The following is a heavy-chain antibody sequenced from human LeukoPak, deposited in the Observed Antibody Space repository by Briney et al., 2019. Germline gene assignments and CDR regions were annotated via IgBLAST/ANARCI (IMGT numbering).Heavy chain of an antibody. J-gene: IGHJ3*02. Sequence: ASVKVSCKASGYTFTSYGISWVRQAPGQGLEWMGWISAYNGNTNYAQKVQGRVTVTTDTSTSTAYMELRSLRSDDTAVYYCARTHCGIASCSHDAFDIWGQGTMVTVPS. CDR3: ARTHCGIASCSHDAFDI. V-gene: IGHV1-18*01. CDR2: ISAYNGNT. CDR1: GYTFTSYG. D-gene: IGHD2-15*01.